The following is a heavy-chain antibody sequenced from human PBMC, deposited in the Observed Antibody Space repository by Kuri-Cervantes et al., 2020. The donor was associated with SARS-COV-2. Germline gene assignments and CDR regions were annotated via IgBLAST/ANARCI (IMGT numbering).Heavy chain of an antibody. CDR2: MNPNSGNI. D-gene: IGHD6-13*01. Sequence: ASVKVSCKASGYTFTSYDINWVRQATGQGLEWMGWMNPNSGNIGYAQKFQGRVTITRNTSISTAYMELSSLRSEDTAVYYCARGDRNYSSSWYGDAFDIWGQGTMVTVSS. CDR3: ARGDRNYSSSWYGDAFDI. CDR1: GYTFTSYD. V-gene: IGHV1-8*03. J-gene: IGHJ3*02.